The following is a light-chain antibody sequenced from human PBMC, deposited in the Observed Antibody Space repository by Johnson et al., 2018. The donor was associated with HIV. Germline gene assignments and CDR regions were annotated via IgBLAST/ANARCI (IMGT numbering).Light chain of an antibody. V-gene: IGLV1-51*01. CDR1: SSTIGNNY. CDR3: GTWDSSLSVSNV. Sequence: SVLTQPPSVSAAPGQKVTISCSGSSSTIGNNYVSWYQQRPGTVPKPLIYDNNKRPAGIPDRFSGSKPAPSATLAITGLQTGDEADYYRGTWDSSLSVSNVFGTGTKVTVL. CDR2: DNN. J-gene: IGLJ1*01.